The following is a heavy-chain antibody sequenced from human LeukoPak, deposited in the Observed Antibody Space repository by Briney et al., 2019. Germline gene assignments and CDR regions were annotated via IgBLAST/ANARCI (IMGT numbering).Heavy chain of an antibody. CDR1: GGSFNGYY. D-gene: IGHD7-27*01. J-gene: IGHJ4*02. V-gene: IGHV4-38-2*01. Sequence: SETLSLTCAVYGGSFNGYYWGWIRQPPGKGLEWIGSIYHSGSTYYNPSLKSRVTISVDTSKNQFSLKLSSVTAADTAVYYCARWARTGDPIDYWGQGTLVTVSS. CDR2: IYHSGST. CDR3: ARWARTGDPIDY.